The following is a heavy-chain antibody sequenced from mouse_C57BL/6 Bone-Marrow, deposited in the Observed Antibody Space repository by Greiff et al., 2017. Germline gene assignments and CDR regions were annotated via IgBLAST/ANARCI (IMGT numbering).Heavy chain of an antibody. V-gene: IGHV1-55*01. J-gene: IGHJ2*01. CDR3: ARRDYYGSSNVGYYFDY. CDR1: GYTFTSYW. Sequence: VQLQQPGAELVKPGASVKMSCKASGYTFTSYWITWVKQRPGQGLEWIGDIYPGSGSSNYNEKFKSKATLTVDTSSSTAYMQLSSLTSEDSAVYYCARRDYYGSSNVGYYFDYWGQGTTLTVSS. CDR2: IYPGSGSS. D-gene: IGHD1-1*01.